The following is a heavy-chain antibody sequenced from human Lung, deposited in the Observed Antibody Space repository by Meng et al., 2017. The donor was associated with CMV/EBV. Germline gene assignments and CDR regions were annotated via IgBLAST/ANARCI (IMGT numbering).Heavy chain of an antibody. CDR2: ISWNSGSI. D-gene: IGHD2-2*01. J-gene: IGHJ6*02. Sequence: SCAASGFTFDDYAMHWVRQAPGKGLEWVSGISWNSGSIGYGDSVKGRFTISRDNAKNSLYLQMNSLRAEDTALYYCAKALRFCSSTSCWKGDGMDVWRQGXTVTVSS. V-gene: IGHV3-9*01. CDR3: AKALRFCSSTSCWKGDGMDV. CDR1: GFTFDDYA.